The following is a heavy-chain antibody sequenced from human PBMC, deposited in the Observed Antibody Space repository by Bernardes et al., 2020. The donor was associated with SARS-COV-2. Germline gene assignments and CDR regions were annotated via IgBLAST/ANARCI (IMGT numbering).Heavy chain of an antibody. Sequence: ASVKVSCKASGYTFTSYGMSWVRQAPGQGLEWMGWISADNGNTNYAQKIQGRVTMTTDTSTSTAYMELRSLRSDDTAVYYCAKVVGYSYGGGWFDPWGQGTLVTVSS. V-gene: IGHV1-18*01. CDR1: GYTFTSYG. CDR2: ISADNGNT. D-gene: IGHD5-18*01. J-gene: IGHJ5*02. CDR3: AKVVGYSYGGGWFDP.